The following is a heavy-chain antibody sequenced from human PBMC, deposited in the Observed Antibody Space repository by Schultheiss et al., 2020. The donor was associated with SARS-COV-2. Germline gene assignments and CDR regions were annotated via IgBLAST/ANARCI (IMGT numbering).Heavy chain of an antibody. CDR2: IYYSGST. D-gene: IGHD5-18*01. Sequence: SETLSLTCAVYGGSFSGYYWSWIRQPPGKGLEWIGYIYYSGSTNYNPSLKSRVTISVDTSKNQFSLKLSSVTAADTAVYYCAGRGYSYGYHFDYWGQGTLVTVSS. CDR1: GGSFSGYY. CDR3: AGRGYSYGYHFDY. V-gene: IGHV4-59*01. J-gene: IGHJ4*02.